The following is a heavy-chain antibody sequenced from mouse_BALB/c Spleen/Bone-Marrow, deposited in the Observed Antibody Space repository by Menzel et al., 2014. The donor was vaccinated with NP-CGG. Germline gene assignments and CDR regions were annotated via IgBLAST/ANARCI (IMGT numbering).Heavy chain of an antibody. D-gene: IGHD1-1*01. Sequence: EVKLQESGGGLVQPKGSLKLSCAAPGFTFNTNAMNWVRQAPGKGLEWVARIRGKSNNYATYYADSVKDRFTISRDDSQSMLYLQMNNLRTEDTAIYYCVGYYYDYWGQGTSVTVSS. CDR2: IRGKSNNYAT. V-gene: IGHV10S3*01. J-gene: IGHJ4*01. CDR1: GFTFNTNA. CDR3: VGYYYDY.